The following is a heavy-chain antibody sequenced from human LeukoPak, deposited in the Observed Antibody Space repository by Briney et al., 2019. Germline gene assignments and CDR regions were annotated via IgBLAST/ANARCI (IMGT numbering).Heavy chain of an antibody. J-gene: IGHJ6*02. V-gene: IGHV3-48*03. CDR1: GFTFSSYE. D-gene: IGHD3-10*01. Sequence: GGSLILSCAGSGFTFSSYEMNWVRQAPGKGLEWVSYISSSGSTIYYADSVKGRFTISRDNAKNSLFLQMNSLRVEDTAVYYCARRTSVDVWGQGTTVTVSS. CDR3: ARRTSVDV. CDR2: ISSSGSTI.